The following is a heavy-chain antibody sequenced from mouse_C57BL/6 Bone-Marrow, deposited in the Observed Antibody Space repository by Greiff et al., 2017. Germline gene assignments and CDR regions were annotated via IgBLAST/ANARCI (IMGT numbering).Heavy chain of an antibody. Sequence: EVQLVESGGDLVKPGGSLKLSCAASGFTFSSYGMSWVRQTPDKRLEWVATISSGGSYTYYPDSVKGRFTISRDNAKNTLSLQMSSLKSEDTAVYYCARRGIGVWFAYWGQGTLVTVSA. CDR1: GFTFSSYG. D-gene: IGHD3-1*01. CDR3: ARRGIGVWFAY. J-gene: IGHJ3*01. CDR2: ISSGGSYT. V-gene: IGHV5-6*01.